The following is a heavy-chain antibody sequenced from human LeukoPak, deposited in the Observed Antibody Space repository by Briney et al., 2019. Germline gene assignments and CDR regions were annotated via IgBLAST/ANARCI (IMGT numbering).Heavy chain of an antibody. CDR1: GGSFSGYY. CDR2: INHSGST. V-gene: IGHV4-34*01. D-gene: IGHD5-24*01. CDR3: ARGGRWLQERGFDY. J-gene: IGHJ4*02. Sequence: SETLSLTCAVYGGSFSGYYWSWIRQPPGKGLEWIGEINHSGSTNYDPSLKSRVTISVDTSKNQFSLKLSSVTAADTAVYYCARGGRWLQERGFDYWGQGTLVTVSS.